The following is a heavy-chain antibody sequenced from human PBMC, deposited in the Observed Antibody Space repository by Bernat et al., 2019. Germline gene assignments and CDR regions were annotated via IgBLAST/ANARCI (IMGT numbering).Heavy chain of an antibody. CDR3: ARALGVGVTRIGDVFDI. CDR1: GFTFSSYA. CDR2: ISGSGGST. J-gene: IGHJ3*02. D-gene: IGHD1-26*01. V-gene: IGHV3-23*04. Sequence: EVQLVESGGALVKPGGSLRLSCVVSGFTFSSYAMSWVRQAPGKGLEWVSAISGSGGSTYYADSVKGRFTISRDNAKNSLYLQMNSLRAEDTAVYYCARALGVGVTRIGDVFDIWGQGTMVTVSS.